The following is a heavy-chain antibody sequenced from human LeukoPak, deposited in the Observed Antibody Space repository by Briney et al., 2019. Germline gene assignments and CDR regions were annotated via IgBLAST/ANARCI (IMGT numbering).Heavy chain of an antibody. CDR2: ISSGSTYI. D-gene: IGHD6-13*01. CDR3: ARDISSWEKGVVDY. CDR1: GFTFSSYY. V-gene: IGHV3-21*03. J-gene: IGHJ4*02. Sequence: GGSLRPSCAASGFTFSSYYFNWVRQAPGKGLEWVSSISSGSTYIYYADSVKGRFTISRDNAKNSLSLQMNSLRAEDTAVYYCARDISSWEKGVVDYWGQGTLVTVAS.